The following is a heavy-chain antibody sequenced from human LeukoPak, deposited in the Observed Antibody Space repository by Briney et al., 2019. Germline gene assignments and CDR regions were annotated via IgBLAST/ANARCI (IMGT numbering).Heavy chain of an antibody. D-gene: IGHD1-26*01. CDR1: GFTFRNFA. V-gene: IGHV3-23*01. CDR3: AKDIELFMS. J-gene: IGHJ5*02. CDR2: LSHGGTRT. Sequence: GGSLRLSCAASGFTFRNFAMSWVRRAPGKGLEWVSGLSHGGTRTLYAASVKGRFTISRDDSNSTLFLQMDNLRVEDTATYYCAKDIELFMSWGQGTLVIVSS.